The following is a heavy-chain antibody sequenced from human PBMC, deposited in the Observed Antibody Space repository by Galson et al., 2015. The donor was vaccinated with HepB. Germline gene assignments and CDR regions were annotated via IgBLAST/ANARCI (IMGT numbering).Heavy chain of an antibody. J-gene: IGHJ5*02. D-gene: IGHD1-20*01. V-gene: IGHV4-4*02. Sequence: ATLFLSCAVSGGSISSSNWWSWVRQPPGQVLEWIGEIYHSGSTNYNPSLKSRVTISVDKSKNQFSLKLSSVTAADTAVYYCARVPHSAITGTGCFDPWGQGTLVTVSS. CDR3: ARVPHSAITGTGCFDP. CDR2: IYHSGST. CDR1: GGSISSSNW.